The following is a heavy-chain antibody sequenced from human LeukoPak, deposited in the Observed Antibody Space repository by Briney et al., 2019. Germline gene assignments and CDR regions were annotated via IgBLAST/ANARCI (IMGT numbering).Heavy chain of an antibody. Sequence: GGSLRLSCSASGFTFSSYAMHWVRQAPGKGPDWVPVISYDGNNKYYADSVEGRFSVSRDSAWNTLYLQMYSLRAEDTAMYYCARGSGVSGTYGSYFQYWGQGTPVNVSP. CDR3: ARGSGVSGTYGSYFQY. CDR1: GFTFSSYA. J-gene: IGHJ1*01. D-gene: IGHD3-10*01. CDR2: ISYDGNNK. V-gene: IGHV3-30*04.